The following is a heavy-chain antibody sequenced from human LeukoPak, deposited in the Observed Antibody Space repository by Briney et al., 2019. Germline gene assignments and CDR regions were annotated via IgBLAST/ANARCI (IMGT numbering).Heavy chain of an antibody. CDR3: AREEAVAYDY. D-gene: IGHD6-19*01. J-gene: IGHJ4*02. CDR1: GYTFTSYD. CDR2: INPNSGGT. V-gene: IGHV1-2*06. Sequence: ASVKVSCKASGYTFTSYDINWVRQAPGQGLEWMGRINPNSGGTNYAQKFQGRVTMTRDTSISTAYMELSRLRSDDTAVYYCAREEAVAYDYWGQGTLVTVSS.